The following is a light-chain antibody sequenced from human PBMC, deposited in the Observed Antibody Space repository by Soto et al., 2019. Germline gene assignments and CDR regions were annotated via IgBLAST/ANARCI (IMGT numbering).Light chain of an antibody. V-gene: IGKV3-11*01. CDR1: QSVMGH. CDR3: QHRSEWPVS. Sequence: EIVLTQSPATLSLSPGERSTLSCWASQSVMGHLAWYQQKPGQAPRLLISDASNRATGIPARFSGSGFGTDFTLTISSLEPEDFAVYYCQHRSEWPVSFGQGTRLEIK. J-gene: IGKJ5*01. CDR2: DAS.